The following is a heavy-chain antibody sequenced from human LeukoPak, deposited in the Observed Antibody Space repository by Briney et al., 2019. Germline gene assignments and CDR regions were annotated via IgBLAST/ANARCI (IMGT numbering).Heavy chain of an antibody. Sequence: GGSLRLSCAASGFTFSSYEMNWVRQAPGKGLEWVSYISSSGSTIYYADSVKGRFTVSRDDSKNTLYLQMNSLRGDDTAVYYCAKDGTSYYYIYYWGQGTLVTVSS. V-gene: IGHV3-48*03. CDR2: ISSSGSTI. CDR1: GFTFSSYE. CDR3: AKDGTSYYYIYY. J-gene: IGHJ4*02. D-gene: IGHD2/OR15-2a*01.